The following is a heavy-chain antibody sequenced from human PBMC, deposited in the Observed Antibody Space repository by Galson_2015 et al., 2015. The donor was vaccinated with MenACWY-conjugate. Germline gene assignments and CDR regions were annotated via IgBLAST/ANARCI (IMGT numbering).Heavy chain of an antibody. Sequence: SLRLSCAASGFTFSNYAMSWVRQAPGKGLEWVSAITSTGGDTYYADSVKGRFTISRDNSKNTLSLQMDSLRAEDTAVYYCAKGSAAARPYYFDYWGQGTLVTVSS. CDR1: GFTFSNYA. D-gene: IGHD6-13*01. V-gene: IGHV3-23*01. CDR2: ITSTGGDT. J-gene: IGHJ4*02. CDR3: AKGSAAARPYYFDY.